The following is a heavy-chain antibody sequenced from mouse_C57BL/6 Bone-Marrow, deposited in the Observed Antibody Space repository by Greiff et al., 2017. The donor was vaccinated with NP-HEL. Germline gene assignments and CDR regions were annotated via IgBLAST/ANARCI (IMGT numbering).Heavy chain of an antibody. V-gene: IGHV1-15*01. CDR2: IDPETGGT. CDR1: GYTFTDYE. D-gene: IGHD2-4*01. CDR3: TVFYDYDGRYWYFDV. J-gene: IGHJ1*03. Sequence: VQLQQSGAELVRPGASVTLSCKASGYTFTDYEMHWVKQTPVHGLEWIGAIDPETGGTAYNQKFKGKAILTADKSSSTAYMELRSLTSEDSAVYYCTVFYDYDGRYWYFDVWGTGTTVTVSS.